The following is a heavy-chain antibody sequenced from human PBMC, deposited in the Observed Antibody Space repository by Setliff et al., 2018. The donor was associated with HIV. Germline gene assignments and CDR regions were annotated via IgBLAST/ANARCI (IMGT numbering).Heavy chain of an antibody. CDR2: MNPNSANT. V-gene: IGHV1-8*02. CDR3: ARGGDYKLHTNRYYHYYYMDV. J-gene: IGHJ6*03. D-gene: IGHD4-4*01. CDR1: GYPFSSYD. Sequence: GASVKVSCKASGYPFSSYDIHWVRQATGQGLEWMGWMNPNSANTGYAQKFQGRVTMTRDTSTSTAYMELSSLRSEDTAVYYCARGGDYKLHTNRYYHYYYMDVWGKGTAVTVSS.